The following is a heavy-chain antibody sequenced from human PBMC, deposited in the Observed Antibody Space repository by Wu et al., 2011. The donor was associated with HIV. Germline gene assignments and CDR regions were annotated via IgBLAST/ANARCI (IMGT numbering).Heavy chain of an antibody. CDR2: IGAYNGNT. CDR1: GYTFTNYG. V-gene: IGHV1-18*01. CDR3: GRGLMVI. J-gene: IGHJ4*02. D-gene: IGHD2-21*01. Sequence: QVQLVQSGAEVKKPGASVKVSCKTSGYTFTNYGITWVRQAPGQGLEWMGWIGAYNGNTKYAQKLQGRLTMTTDTSTTTAYMEVGGLRSEDSAVYYCGRGLMVIWGQGTLVTVSS.